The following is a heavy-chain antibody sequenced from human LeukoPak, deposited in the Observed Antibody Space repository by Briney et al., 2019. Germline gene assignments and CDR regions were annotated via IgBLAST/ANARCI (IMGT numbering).Heavy chain of an antibody. Sequence: SETLSLTCTVSGGSISSYYWSWIRQPPGKGLEWIGYIYYSGSTNYNPSLKSRVTISVDTSKNQFSLKLSSVTAADTAVYYCARDLSGGSGSYFAFDIWGQGTMVTVSS. CDR1: GGSISSYY. D-gene: IGHD3-10*01. V-gene: IGHV4-59*01. J-gene: IGHJ3*02. CDR3: ARDLSGGSGSYFAFDI. CDR2: IYYSGST.